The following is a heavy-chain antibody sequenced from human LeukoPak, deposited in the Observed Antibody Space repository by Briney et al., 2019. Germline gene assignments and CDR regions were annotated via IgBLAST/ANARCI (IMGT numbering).Heavy chain of an antibody. CDR3: ARVSRYSGYRSGRQNYYYYGMDV. Sequence: SVKVSCKASGGTFSSYAISWVRQAPGQGLEWMGGIIPIFGTANYAQKFQGRVTITADESTSTAYMELSSLRSEDTAVYYCARVSRYSGYRSGRQNYYYYGMDVWGKGTTVTVSS. V-gene: IGHV1-69*13. CDR1: GGTFSSYA. D-gene: IGHD5-12*01. J-gene: IGHJ6*04. CDR2: IIPIFGTA.